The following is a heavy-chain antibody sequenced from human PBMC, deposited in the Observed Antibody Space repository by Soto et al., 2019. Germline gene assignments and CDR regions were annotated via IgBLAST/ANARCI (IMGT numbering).Heavy chain of an antibody. V-gene: IGHV3-30-3*01. CDR3: ARELHSSGNAFDI. D-gene: IGHD6-19*01. J-gene: IGHJ3*02. CDR2: ISYDGSNK. CDR1: GFTFSSYA. Sequence: QVQLVESGGGVVQPGRSLRLSCAASGFTFSSYAMHWVRQAPGKWLEWVAVISYDGSNKYYADSVKGRFTISRDNSKNTLYLQMNSLRAKDTAVYYCARELHSSGNAFDIWGQGTMVTVSS.